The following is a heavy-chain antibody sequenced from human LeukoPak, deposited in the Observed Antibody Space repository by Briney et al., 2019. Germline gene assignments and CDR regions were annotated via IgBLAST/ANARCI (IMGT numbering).Heavy chain of an antibody. CDR3: TTDLSLRMITFGGVISNFDY. J-gene: IGHJ4*02. Sequence: GGSLRLSCAASGFTFSNAWMSWVRQAPGKGLEWAGRIKSKTDGGTTDYAAPVKGRFTISRDDSKNTLYLQMNSLKTEDTAVYYCTTDLSLRMITFGGVISNFDYWGQGTLVTVSS. CDR2: IKSKTDGGTT. CDR1: GFTFSNAW. V-gene: IGHV3-15*01. D-gene: IGHD3-16*02.